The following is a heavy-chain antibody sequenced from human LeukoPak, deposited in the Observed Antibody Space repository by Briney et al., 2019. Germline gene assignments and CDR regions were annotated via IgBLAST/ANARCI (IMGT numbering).Heavy chain of an antibody. CDR2: IWYDGSNK. CDR3: ARDPPYYDILTGSLDY. J-gene: IGHJ4*02. V-gene: IGHV3-33*01. CDR1: GFTFSSYG. D-gene: IGHD3-9*01. Sequence: GGSLRLSCAASGFTFSSYGMHWVRQAPGKGLEWVAVIWYDGSNKYYPDSVKGRFTSSRDNSKNTLYLQMNSLRAEDTAVYYCARDPPYYDILTGSLDYWGQGTLVTVSS.